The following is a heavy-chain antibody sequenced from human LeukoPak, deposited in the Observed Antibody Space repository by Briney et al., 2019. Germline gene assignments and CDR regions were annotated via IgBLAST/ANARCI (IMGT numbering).Heavy chain of an antibody. CDR3: AREGSKYFDY. V-gene: IGHV4-31*03. Sequence: PSETLSLTCTVSGGSISSGGYYWNWIRQHPGKGLEWIGYIYHSGSTYYNPSLKSRVTISVDTSKNQFSLKLSSVTAADTAVYYCAREGSKYFDYWGQGTLVTVSS. CDR2: IYHSGST. CDR1: GGSISSGGYY. D-gene: IGHD2-15*01. J-gene: IGHJ4*02.